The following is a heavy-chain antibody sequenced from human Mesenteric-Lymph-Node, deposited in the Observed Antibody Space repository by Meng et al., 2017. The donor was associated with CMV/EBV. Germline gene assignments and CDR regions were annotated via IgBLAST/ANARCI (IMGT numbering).Heavy chain of an antibody. CDR3: AKDYTNTWSNSFDY. D-gene: IGHD6-13*01. J-gene: IGHJ4*02. V-gene: IGHV3-30*02. CDR1: GFTFSNYP. CDR2: MRYGGNDE. Sequence: GGSLRLSCAASGFTFSNYPMHWVRQAPGKGLEWVAFMRYGGNDEFYTDSVRGRFTVSRANSKNTLYLQMDSLRPGDTALYYCAKDYTNTWSNSFDYWGRGTLVTVSS.